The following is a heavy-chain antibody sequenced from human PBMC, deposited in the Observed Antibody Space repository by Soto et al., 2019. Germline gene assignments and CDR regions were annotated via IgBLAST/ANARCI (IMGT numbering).Heavy chain of an antibody. CDR2: IIPIFGTA. CDR3: ARDAIGYSYGYPLYYYGMDV. V-gene: IGHV1-69*13. Sequence: GASVKLSCKASGGTFSSYAISWVRQAPGQGLEWMGGIIPIFGTANYAQKFQGRVTITADESTSTAYMELSSLRSEDTAVYYCARDAIGYSYGYPLYYYGMDVWGQGTTVPSP. J-gene: IGHJ6*02. CDR1: GGTFSSYA. D-gene: IGHD5-18*01.